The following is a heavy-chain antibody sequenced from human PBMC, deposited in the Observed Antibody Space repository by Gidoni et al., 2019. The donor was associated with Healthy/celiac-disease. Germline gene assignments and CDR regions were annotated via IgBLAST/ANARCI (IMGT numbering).Heavy chain of an antibody. CDR2: INSDGRST. J-gene: IGHJ5*02. V-gene: IGHV3-74*01. D-gene: IGHD4-17*01. CDR3: ARDRADYGDYAWFDP. Sequence: EVQLVESGGGLAQPGGSLSLSCAASGFTFISYWMHWVRQAPGKGLVWVSRINSDGRSTSYADSVKGRFTISRDNAKNTRYLQMNSLRAEDTAVYYCARDRADYGDYAWFDPWGQGTLVTVSS. CDR1: GFTFISYW.